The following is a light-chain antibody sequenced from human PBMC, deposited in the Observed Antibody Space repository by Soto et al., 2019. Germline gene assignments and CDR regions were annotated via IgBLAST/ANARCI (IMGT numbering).Light chain of an antibody. CDR2: EVS. J-gene: IGLJ2*01. Sequence: QSVLTQPASVSGSPGQSITISCTGTSSDVGSYNLVSWYQHHPGKAPKLMIYEVSKRPSGVSNRFSGSKSGNTASLTISGLQAEDEADYHCCSYAGSSTLVFGGGTKLTVL. V-gene: IGLV2-23*02. CDR1: SSDVGSYNL. CDR3: CSYAGSSTLV.